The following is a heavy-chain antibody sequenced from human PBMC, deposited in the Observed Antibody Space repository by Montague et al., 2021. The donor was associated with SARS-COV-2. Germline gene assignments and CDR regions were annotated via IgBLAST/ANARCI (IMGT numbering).Heavy chain of an antibody. J-gene: IGHJ4*02. CDR3: ATTPGRFGEVHFDY. CDR1: GGSITNFF. CDR2: IHSSGST. D-gene: IGHD3-10*01. Sequence: SETLSLTCTVSGGSITNFFWSWIRQPPGKGLGWLGYIHSSGSTNYNPSLKSRVTISVDTSKSQFSLKLGSVTAADTAVYYCATTPGRFGEVHFDYWGQGTLVTVSS. V-gene: IGHV4-59*01.